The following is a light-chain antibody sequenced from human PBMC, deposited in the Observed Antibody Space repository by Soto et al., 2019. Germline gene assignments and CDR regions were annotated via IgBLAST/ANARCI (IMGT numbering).Light chain of an antibody. Sequence: EIVWTRAAVALSVSPGERGTLSYRASQSVTYVLSWYQQKPGPAPRLLIYGASTRATGIPARFSGSGSGTEFTLTMSSLQSVHSAVSYCPPYPDWPPWTFAPGTKVDIK. CDR1: QSVTYV. CDR3: PPYPDWPPWT. CDR2: GAS. J-gene: IGKJ1*01. V-gene: IGKV3-15*01.